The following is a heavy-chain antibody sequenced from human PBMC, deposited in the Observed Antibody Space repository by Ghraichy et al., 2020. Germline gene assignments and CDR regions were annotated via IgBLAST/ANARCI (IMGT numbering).Heavy chain of an antibody. Sequence: GGSLRLSCAASGFTFSDYYMNWIRQAPGKGLEWLSYIRSSGIMIYYADSVRGRFTISRDNARNSLYLQMNSLRVEDTAVYYCARFPSPLPYCGGDSPGSIDPWGQGTLVTVSS. CDR3: ARFPSPLPYCGGDSPGSIDP. CDR2: IRSSGIMI. V-gene: IGHV3-11*04. J-gene: IGHJ5*02. CDR1: GFTFSDYY. D-gene: IGHD2-21*02.